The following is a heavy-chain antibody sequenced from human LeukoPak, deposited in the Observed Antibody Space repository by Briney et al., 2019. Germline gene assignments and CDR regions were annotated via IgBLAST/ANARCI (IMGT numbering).Heavy chain of an antibody. Sequence: ASVKVSCKASGYTFTGYYMHWVRQAPGQGLEWMGWISPNSGAQKFQGGVTMTRDTSISTAYMELSRLRSDDTAVYYCARDKPQKYSSSWYSYYYYYYMDVWGKGTTVTISS. CDR3: ARDKPQKYSSSWYSYYYYYYMDV. V-gene: IGHV1-2*02. J-gene: IGHJ6*03. D-gene: IGHD6-13*01. CDR2: ISPNSG. CDR1: GYTFTGYY.